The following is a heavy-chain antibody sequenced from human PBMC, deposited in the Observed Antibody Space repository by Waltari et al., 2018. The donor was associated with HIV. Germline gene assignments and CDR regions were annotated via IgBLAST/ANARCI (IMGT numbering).Heavy chain of an antibody. Sequence: EVQLVESGGGLVQPGGSLRLSCAASGFTFSSYWMSWVRQAPGKWLEWVANIKQDESEKYYVDAVKGRFTISRDNAKNSLYLQMNSLRAEDTAVYYCARDYSSTSCYYFDYWGQGTLVTVSS. CDR2: IKQDESEK. J-gene: IGHJ4*02. D-gene: IGHD2-2*01. V-gene: IGHV3-7*01. CDR1: GFTFSSYW. CDR3: ARDYSSTSCYYFDY.